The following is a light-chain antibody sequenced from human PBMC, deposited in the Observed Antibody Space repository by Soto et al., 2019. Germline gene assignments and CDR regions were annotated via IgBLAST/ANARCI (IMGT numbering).Light chain of an antibody. V-gene: IGLV1-51*01. CDR3: GTWDSSLSAYV. CDR2: DNE. CDR1: NSNIGNNY. J-gene: IGLJ1*01. Sequence: QSVLTQPPSVSAAPGQTVTISCSGSNSNIGNNYVSWYQQFPGTAPRLLIYDNEKRPSGVPDRFSGSKSGTSATLGITGLQTGDEADYYCGTWDSSLSAYVFGTGTKVTVL.